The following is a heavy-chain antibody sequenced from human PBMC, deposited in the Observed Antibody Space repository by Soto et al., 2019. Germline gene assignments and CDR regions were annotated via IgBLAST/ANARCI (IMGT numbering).Heavy chain of an antibody. V-gene: IGHV3-74*01. Sequence: EVQLVESGGGLVQPGGSLRLSCAASGFTFSSYWMHWVRQAAGKGLVWVSRINTDGSSTSYADSVKGRFTISRDNAKNTRYLQVNSLRAEDTAVYYCARHFSYGSGSYYFYGMDVWGQGTTVTVSS. CDR3: ARHFSYGSGSYYFYGMDV. D-gene: IGHD3-10*01. CDR2: INTDGSST. J-gene: IGHJ6*02. CDR1: GFTFSSYW.